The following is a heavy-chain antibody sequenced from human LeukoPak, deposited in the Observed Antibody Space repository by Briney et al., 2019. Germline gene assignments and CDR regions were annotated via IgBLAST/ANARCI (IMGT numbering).Heavy chain of an antibody. Sequence: GGSLRLSCAASGCTFSSYGMHWVRQAPGKGLEGVAGISYDGSSKYYADSVKGRFTISRDNSKNTLYLQINSLRAEDTAVYYRAKDIGAYCSGGSCLHGMDVWGQGTTVTVSS. CDR1: GCTFSSYG. V-gene: IGHV3-30*18. D-gene: IGHD2-15*01. CDR3: AKDIGAYCSGGSCLHGMDV. CDR2: ISYDGSSK. J-gene: IGHJ6*02.